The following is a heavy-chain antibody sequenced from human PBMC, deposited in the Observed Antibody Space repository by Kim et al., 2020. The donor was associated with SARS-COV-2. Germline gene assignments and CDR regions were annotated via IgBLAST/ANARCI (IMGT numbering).Heavy chain of an antibody. CDR3: ARAVGVVGATTAALGY. J-gene: IGHJ4*02. CDR2: IWYDGSNK. CDR1: GFTFSSYG. Sequence: GGSLRLSCAASGFTFSSYGMHWVRQAPGKGLEWVAVIWYDGSNKYYADSVKGRFTISRDNSKNTLYLQMNSLRAEDTAVYYCARAVGVVGATTAALGYWGQGTLVTVSS. V-gene: IGHV3-33*01. D-gene: IGHD1-26*01.